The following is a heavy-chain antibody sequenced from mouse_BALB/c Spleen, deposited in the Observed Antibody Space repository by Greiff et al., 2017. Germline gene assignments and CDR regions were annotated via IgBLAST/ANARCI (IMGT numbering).Heavy chain of an antibody. CDR2: ISYSGST. J-gene: IGHJ4*01. CDR1: GDSITSGY. V-gene: IGHV3-8*02. Sequence: EVQLVESGPSLVKPSQTLSLTCSVTGDSITSGYWNWIRKFPGNKLEYMGYISYSGSTYYNPSLKSRISITRDTSKNQYYLQLNSVTTEDTATYYCARYYYGYDDYAMDYWGQGTSVTVSS. D-gene: IGHD2-2*01. CDR3: ARYYYGYDDYAMDY.